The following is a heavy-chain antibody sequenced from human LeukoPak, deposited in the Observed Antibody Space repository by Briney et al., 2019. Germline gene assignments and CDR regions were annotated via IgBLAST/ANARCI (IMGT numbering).Heavy chain of an antibody. V-gene: IGHV3-30*03. CDR3: ARGKGYYFDY. J-gene: IGHJ4*02. Sequence: GRSLRLSCAASGFTFNNYGMHWVRQAPGKGLEWVAVKTYDGSNKNHADSVKGRFTISRDNSKNTLYLQMNSLRAEDTAVYYCARGKGYYFDYWGQGTLVTVSS. CDR1: GFTFNNYG. CDR2: KTYDGSNK.